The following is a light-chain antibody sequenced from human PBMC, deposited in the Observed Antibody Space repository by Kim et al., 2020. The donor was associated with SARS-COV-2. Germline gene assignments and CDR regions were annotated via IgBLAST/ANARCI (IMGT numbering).Light chain of an antibody. CDR3: QQRSNWPPT. CDR2: DAS. J-gene: IGKJ4*01. V-gene: IGKV3-11*01. CDR1: QSVSTY. Sequence: LSPGERATLSCRASQSVSTYLAWYQHKPGQAPRLLIHDASNRATSVPPRFSGGGSGTDFTLTISSLEPEDFAIYYCQQRSNWPPTFGGGTKVDIK.